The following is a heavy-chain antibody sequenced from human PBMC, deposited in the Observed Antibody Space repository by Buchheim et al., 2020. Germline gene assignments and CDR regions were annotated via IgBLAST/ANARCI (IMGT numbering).Heavy chain of an antibody. D-gene: IGHD6-19*01. CDR3: ARESWGVAAPYYYGMDV. J-gene: IGHJ6*02. CDR2: INPNSGGT. Sequence: QVQLVQSGAEVKKPGASVKVSCKASGYTFTGYYMHWVRQAPGQGLEWMGWINPNSGGTNYAQKFQGRVTMTRDTSISTAYMELSSLRSEDTAVYYCARESWGVAAPYYYGMDVWGQGTT. CDR1: GYTFTGYY. V-gene: IGHV1-2*02.